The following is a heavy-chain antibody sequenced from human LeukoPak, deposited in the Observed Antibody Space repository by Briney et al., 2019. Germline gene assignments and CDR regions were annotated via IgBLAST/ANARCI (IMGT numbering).Heavy chain of an antibody. CDR3: ARGSARGVALMDV. D-gene: IGHD3-10*01. CDR1: GGSISSYY. CDR2: ISHSGST. V-gene: IGHV4-59*01. J-gene: IGHJ6*02. Sequence: PSETLSLTCTVSGGSISSYYWSWIRQPPGKGLEWIGYISHSGSTNYNPSLKSRVTISVDTSKTQFSLRLSSVTAADTAVYFCARGSARGVALMDVRGQGTTVTVS.